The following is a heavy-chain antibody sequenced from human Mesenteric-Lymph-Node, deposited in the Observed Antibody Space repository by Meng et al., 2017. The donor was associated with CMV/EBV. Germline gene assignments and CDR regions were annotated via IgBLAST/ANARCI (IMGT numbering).Heavy chain of an antibody. CDR1: GGSISSSSYY. D-gene: IGHD3-10*01. CDR3: AREEGSGTESWYFDL. J-gene: IGHJ2*01. CDR2: IYYSGST. V-gene: IGHV4-39*07. Sequence: GSLRLSCTVSGGSISSSSYYWGWIRQPPGKGLEWIGSIYYSGSTYYNPSLKSRVTISVDTSKNQFSLKLSSVTAADTAVYYCAREEGSGTESWYFDLWGRGTLVTVSS.